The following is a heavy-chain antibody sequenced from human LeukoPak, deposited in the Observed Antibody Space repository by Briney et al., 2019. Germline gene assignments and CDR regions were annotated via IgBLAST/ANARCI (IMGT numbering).Heavy chain of an antibody. CDR1: GFTFDDYA. CDR3: AKNAEGSYGDTDGNYYFDY. CDR2: ISWNSGSI. J-gene: IGHJ4*02. D-gene: IGHD4-17*01. V-gene: IGHV3-9*01. Sequence: GGSLRLSCAASGFTFDDYAMHWVRQAPGKGLEWVSGISWNSGSIGYADSVKGRFTISRDNAKNSLYLQMNSLRAEDTALYYCAKNAEGSYGDTDGNYYFDYWGQGTLVTVSS.